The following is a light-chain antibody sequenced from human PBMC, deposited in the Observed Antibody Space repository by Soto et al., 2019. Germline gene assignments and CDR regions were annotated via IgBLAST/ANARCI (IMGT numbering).Light chain of an antibody. V-gene: IGKV3-20*01. J-gene: IGKJ1*01. CDR3: QQYGSSPPT. CDR1: QSVTGSY. CDR2: GAS. Sequence: EIVLTQSPGTLSLSPGEGATLSCRASQSVTGSYLAWYQQKPGQAPRLLIYGASTRATGIPDRFSGSGSGTDFTLTISRSEPEDFAVYCCQQYGSSPPTFGQGTKV.